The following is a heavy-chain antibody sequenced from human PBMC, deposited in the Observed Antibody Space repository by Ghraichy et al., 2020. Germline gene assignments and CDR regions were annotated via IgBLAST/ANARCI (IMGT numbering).Heavy chain of an antibody. D-gene: IGHD1-26*01. Sequence: SVKVSCKASGFTFRDSAVHWVRQTRGQRLEWIGWIVVGSGNTNYAPELQERVTITRDMSTSIAYLEVSSLRSEDTAVYYCAADSIHLVGATGVFYGQDVWGQGTTVAVSS. CDR1: GFTFRDSA. J-gene: IGHJ6*02. V-gene: IGHV1-58*01. CDR3: AADSIHLVGATGVFYGQDV. CDR2: IVVGSGNT.